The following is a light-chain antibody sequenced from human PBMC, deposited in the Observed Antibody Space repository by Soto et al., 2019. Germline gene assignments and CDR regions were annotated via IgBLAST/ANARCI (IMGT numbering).Light chain of an antibody. V-gene: IGKV3-15*01. J-gene: IGKJ1*01. CDR1: QSASRY. Sequence: PSRRNGYPGLRATLSCRASQSASRYLVWYQQKAGQAHRLLIYGAYTRATGIPARFSGSGSGTEFTLSISSLQSEDFAVYYCQKYYNSPRTFGQGSKVDIK. CDR3: QKYYNSPRT. CDR2: GAY.